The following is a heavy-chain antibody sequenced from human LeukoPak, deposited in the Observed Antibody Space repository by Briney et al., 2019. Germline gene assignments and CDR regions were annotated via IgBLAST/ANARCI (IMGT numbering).Heavy chain of an antibody. Sequence: GGSLRLSCVASGFAFGSDWMHWVRQAPGKGLVWVSRINTDGRTITYADSVKGRFTISRDNAKNTLYLQMNSLRAEDTAVYYCVRSAFLTTEFYFDYWGHGTLVTVSS. CDR2: INTDGRTI. V-gene: IGHV3-74*01. D-gene: IGHD4-11*01. CDR1: GFAFGSDW. CDR3: VRSAFLTTEFYFDY. J-gene: IGHJ4*01.